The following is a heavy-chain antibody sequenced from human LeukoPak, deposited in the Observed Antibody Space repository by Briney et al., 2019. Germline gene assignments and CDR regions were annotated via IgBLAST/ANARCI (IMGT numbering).Heavy chain of an antibody. CDR3: ARDSKSTSYDH. V-gene: IGHV4-4*07. J-gene: IGHJ4*02. Sequence: XGKGXEWIGRIYTRGTTNYNPSLKSRVTMSVDASKNQFSLKLTSVTAADTAVYYCARDSKSTSYDHWGQGTLVTVSS. CDR2: IYTRGTT.